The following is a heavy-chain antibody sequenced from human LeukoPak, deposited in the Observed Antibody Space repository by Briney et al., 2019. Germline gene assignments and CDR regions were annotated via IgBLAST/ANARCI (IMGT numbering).Heavy chain of an antibody. CDR2: INPSGGST. Sequence: GASVKVSCKASGYTFTSYYMHWVRQAPGQGLEWMGIINPSGGSTSYAQKFQGRVTMTRDMSTSTVYMELGSLRSEDTAVYYCARDLSEVYDILRDSYYYYYMDVWGKGTTVTVSS. J-gene: IGHJ6*03. D-gene: IGHD3-9*01. V-gene: IGHV1-46*01. CDR1: GYTFTSYY. CDR3: ARDLSEVYDILRDSYYYYYMDV.